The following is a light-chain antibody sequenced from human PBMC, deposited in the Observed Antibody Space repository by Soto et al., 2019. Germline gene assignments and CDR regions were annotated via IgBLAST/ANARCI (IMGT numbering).Light chain of an antibody. CDR2: EVS. Sequence: QSVLTQPPSASGSPGQSVTISCTGTSSDVGGYSYVSWYQQHPGKAPKLMIYEVSKRPSGVPDRFSGSKSGNTASLTVSGLQAEDEADYYCCSYTIISTLIFGGGTKLTVL. CDR3: CSYTIISTLI. J-gene: IGLJ2*01. CDR1: SSDVGGYSY. V-gene: IGLV2-8*01.